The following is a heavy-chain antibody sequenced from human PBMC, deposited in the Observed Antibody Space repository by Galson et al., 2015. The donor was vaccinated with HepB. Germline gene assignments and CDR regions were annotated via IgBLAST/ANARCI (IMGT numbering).Heavy chain of an antibody. J-gene: IGHJ4*02. CDR3: TRDLPPSKVAAFFDY. D-gene: IGHD6-19*01. CDR1: GFTFGGYA. Sequence: SLRLSCAASGFTFGGYAMSWVRQAPGKGLEWVGFIRSKAYGGTTEYAASVKGRFTISRDDSKSIAYLQMNSLKTEDTAVYYCTRDLPPSKVAAFFDYWGQGTLVTVSS. V-gene: IGHV3-49*04. CDR2: IRSKAYGGTT.